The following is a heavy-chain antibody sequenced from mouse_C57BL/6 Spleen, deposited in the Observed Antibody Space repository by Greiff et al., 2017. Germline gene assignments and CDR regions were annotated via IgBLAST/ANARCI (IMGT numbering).Heavy chain of an antibody. CDR3: ARSITTVVATSYYFDY. CDR1: GYTFTDYY. Sequence: QVQLKQSGAELVRPGASVKLSCKASGYTFTDYYINWVKQRPGQGLEWIARIYPGSGNTYYNEKFKGKATLTAEKSSSTAYMQLSSLTSEDSAVYFCARSITTVVATSYYFDYWGQGTTLTVSS. V-gene: IGHV1-76*01. CDR2: IYPGSGNT. J-gene: IGHJ2*01. D-gene: IGHD1-1*01.